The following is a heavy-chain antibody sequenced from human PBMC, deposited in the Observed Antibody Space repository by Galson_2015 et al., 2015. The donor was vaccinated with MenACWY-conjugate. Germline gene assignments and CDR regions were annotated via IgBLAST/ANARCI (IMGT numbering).Heavy chain of an antibody. CDR1: GFTFSDYH. D-gene: IGHD6-19*01. V-gene: IGHV3-11*05. J-gene: IGHJ5*02. Sequence: SLRLSCAASGFTFSDYHMSWIRQAPGKGLEWVSYISSSSSYTNYADSVKGRFTISRDNAKNSLYLQMNSLRAEDTAVYYCARDAGYSSGWDPIGWFDPWGQGTLVTVSS. CDR2: ISSSSSYT. CDR3: ARDAGYSSGWDPIGWFDP.